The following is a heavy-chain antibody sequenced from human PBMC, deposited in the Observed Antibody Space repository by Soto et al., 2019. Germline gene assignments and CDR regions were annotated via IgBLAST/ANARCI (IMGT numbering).Heavy chain of an antibody. CDR1: GYTFTRYD. J-gene: IGHJ5*02. CDR2: MNPNSGNT. CDR3: ARGRGYYYGSGSFAFDP. V-gene: IGHV1-8*01. D-gene: IGHD3-10*01. Sequence: ASVKVSCKASGYTFTRYDINWVRQATGQGLEWMGWMNPNSGNTGYAQKFQGRVTMTRNTSISTAYMELSSLRSEDTAVYYCARGRGYYYGSGSFAFDPWGQGTLVTVSS.